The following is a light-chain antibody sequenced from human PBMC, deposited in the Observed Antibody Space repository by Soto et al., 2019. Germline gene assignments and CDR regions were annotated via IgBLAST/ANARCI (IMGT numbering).Light chain of an antibody. Sequence: DIQMTQSPSSLSASVRTTLTTTCRASRSFTANLNWYQQKPGEVPKLLIYAASNLHSGVPSRFSGSGSETDFALTISSLQPEDFATYYCQQSYITPYTFGQGTRLEIK. V-gene: IGKV1-39*01. J-gene: IGKJ2*01. CDR3: QQSYITPYT. CDR2: AAS. CDR1: RSFTAN.